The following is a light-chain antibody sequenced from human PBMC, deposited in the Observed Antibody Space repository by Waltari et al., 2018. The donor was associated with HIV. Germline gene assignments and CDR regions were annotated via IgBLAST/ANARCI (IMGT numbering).Light chain of an antibody. Sequence: QSALTQPPSASGSPGQSVTLSCTGTSSDVGGYNYVSWHQQHPGKAPKLMIYDVIKRPSGVPDRFSGSQSGNTAPLTVSGLQPEDEADYYCSSHAGSKVVFGGGTRLTVL. CDR2: DVI. CDR1: SSDVGGYNY. V-gene: IGLV2-8*01. CDR3: SSHAGSKVV. J-gene: IGLJ2*01.